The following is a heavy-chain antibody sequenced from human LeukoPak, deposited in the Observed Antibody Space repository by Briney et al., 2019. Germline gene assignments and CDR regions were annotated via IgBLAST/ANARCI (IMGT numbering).Heavy chain of an antibody. CDR3: ARGAHYDDSSGYEFDY. CDR2: ISYDGSNK. CDR1: GFTFSSYA. Sequence: GGSLRLSCAASGFTFSSYAMHWVRQAPGKGLEWVAVISYDGSNKYYADSVKGRFTISRDNSKNTLYLQMNSLRAEDTAVYSCARGAHYDDSSGYEFDYWGQGTLVTVSS. J-gene: IGHJ4*02. D-gene: IGHD3-22*01. V-gene: IGHV3-30*04.